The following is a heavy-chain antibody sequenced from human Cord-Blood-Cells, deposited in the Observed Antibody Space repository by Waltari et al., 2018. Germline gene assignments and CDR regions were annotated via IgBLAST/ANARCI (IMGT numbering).Heavy chain of an antibody. CDR3: ARVIYSGYDLRIDY. V-gene: IGHV4-34*01. CDR2: INHSGST. Sequence: QVQLQQWGAGLLKPSETLSLTCAVYGGSFSGYYWSWIRQPPGKGLEWIGEINHSGSTNYNPALKSRVTISVDASKNQFSLKRSSVTAADTAVYYCARVIYSGYDLRIDYWGQGTLVTVSS. D-gene: IGHD5-12*01. J-gene: IGHJ4*02. CDR1: GGSFSGYY.